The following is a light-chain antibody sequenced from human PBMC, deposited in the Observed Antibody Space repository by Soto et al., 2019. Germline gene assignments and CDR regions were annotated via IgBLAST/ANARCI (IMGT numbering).Light chain of an antibody. CDR3: SSYTSSSTYV. V-gene: IGLV2-14*01. J-gene: IGLJ1*01. CDR2: EVS. CDR1: SSDVGGYNY. Sequence: QSALTQPASVSGSPGQSITISCTGTSSDVGGYNYVSWYQQHPGKAPKLMIYEVSNRPSGVSNRFSGSKSGNTASLTISGLQADHEADYYCSSYTSSSTYVFGTGTNVIV.